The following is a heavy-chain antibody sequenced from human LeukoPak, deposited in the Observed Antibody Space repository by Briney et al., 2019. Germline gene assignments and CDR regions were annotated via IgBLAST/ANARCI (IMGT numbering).Heavy chain of an antibody. CDR2: INTNTGNP. CDR3: ARESRNSSGLRVYYFDY. J-gene: IGHJ4*02. D-gene: IGHD6-19*01. CDR1: GYTFTSYA. Sequence: ASVKVSCKASGYTFTSYAMNWVRQAPGQGLEWMGWINTNTGNPTYAQGFTGRFVFSLDTSVSTAYLQISSLKAEDTAVYYCARESRNSSGLRVYYFDYWGQGTLVTVSS. V-gene: IGHV7-4-1*02.